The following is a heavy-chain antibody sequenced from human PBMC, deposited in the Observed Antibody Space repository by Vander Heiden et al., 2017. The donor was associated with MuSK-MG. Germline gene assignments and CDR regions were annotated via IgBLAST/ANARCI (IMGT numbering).Heavy chain of an antibody. CDR1: GDSVSSNSAA. CDR2: TYYRSKWYH. CDR3: ARANWNDVGAFDI. Sequence: QVQLQQSGPGLVKPSQTLSLTCAISGDSVSSNSAAWNWIRQSPSRGLEWLGRTYYRSKWYHESAVSVKSRIIINPDTSKNQFSLQLNSVTPEDTAVYYCARANWNDVGAFDIWGQGTMVTVSS. D-gene: IGHD1-1*01. J-gene: IGHJ3*02. V-gene: IGHV6-1*01.